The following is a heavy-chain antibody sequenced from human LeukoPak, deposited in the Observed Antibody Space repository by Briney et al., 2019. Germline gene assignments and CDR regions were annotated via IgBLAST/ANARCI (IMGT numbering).Heavy chain of an antibody. CDR1: GYTFTSYD. J-gene: IGHJ4*02. Sequence: ASVTVSCKASGYTFTSYDINWVRQAPGQGLEWMGWMNPNSGNTGYAQKFQGRVTTTRNTSISTAYMELSSLRSEDTAVYYCARARVGGKAARHKYYFDYWGQGTLVTVSS. V-gene: IGHV1-8*01. D-gene: IGHD6-6*01. CDR2: MNPNSGNT. CDR3: ARARVGGKAARHKYYFDY.